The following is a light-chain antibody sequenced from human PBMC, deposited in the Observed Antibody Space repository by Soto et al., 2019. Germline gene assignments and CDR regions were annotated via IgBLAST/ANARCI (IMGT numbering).Light chain of an antibody. CDR2: AAS. CDR1: QSVSSNY. J-gene: IGKJ1*01. CDR3: QQDESSPPT. V-gene: IGKV3-20*01. Sequence: DIVLTQSPATLSLSPGERVTLSCRASQSVSSNYLAWYQRKPDQAPSLLIYAASSRATGIPNRFSGSGSGTDFTLTITSLQPEDFAIYYCQQDESSPPTFGQGTKVEIK.